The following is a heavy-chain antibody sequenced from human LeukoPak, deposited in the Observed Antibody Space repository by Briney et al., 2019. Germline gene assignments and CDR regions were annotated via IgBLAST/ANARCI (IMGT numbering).Heavy chain of an antibody. CDR2: IYTSGST. V-gene: IGHV4-61*02. J-gene: IGHJ6*03. D-gene: IGHD6-13*01. CDR3: ARDLKGYSSSVDYMDV. Sequence: SQTLSLTCTVSGGSISSGSYYWSWIRQPAGKGLEWIGRIYTSGSTNYNPSLKSRVTISVDTSKNQFSLKLSSVTAADTAVYYCARDLKGYSSSVDYMDVWGKGTTVTVSS. CDR1: GGSISSGSYY.